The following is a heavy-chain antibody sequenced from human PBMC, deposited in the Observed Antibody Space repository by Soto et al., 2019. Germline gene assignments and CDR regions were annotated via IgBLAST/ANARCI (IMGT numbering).Heavy chain of an antibody. V-gene: IGHV1-58*01. CDR2: IVVGSGNT. CDR1: GFTFTSSA. CDR3: AKGEVDCSSTSCYASHFDY. J-gene: IGHJ4*02. D-gene: IGHD2-2*01. Sequence: GASVKVSCKASGFTFTSSAVQWVRQARGQRLEWIGWIVVGSGNTNYAQKFQERVTITRDMSTSTAYMELSSLRSEDTAVYYCAKGEVDCSSTSCYASHFDYWGQGTLVTVSS.